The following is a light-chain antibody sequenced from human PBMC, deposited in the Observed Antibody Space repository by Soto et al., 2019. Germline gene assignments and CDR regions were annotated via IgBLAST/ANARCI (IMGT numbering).Light chain of an antibody. CDR1: QSVSIN. CDR3: QEYDNWPPEGT. V-gene: IGKV3-15*01. Sequence: TVLTQSPATLSVSPGERASLSCRASQSVSINLAWYQQKPGQAPRLLIYGASTRATGIPARFSGSGSGTEFTLPITSLQSEDFAVYYCQEYDNWPPEGTFGQGTKVEV. J-gene: IGKJ1*01. CDR2: GAS.